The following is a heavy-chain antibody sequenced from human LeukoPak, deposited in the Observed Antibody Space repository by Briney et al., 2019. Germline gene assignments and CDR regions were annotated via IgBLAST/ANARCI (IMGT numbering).Heavy chain of an antibody. J-gene: IGHJ3*02. D-gene: IGHD3-3*01. CDR2: ISWDGGST. CDR3: ARVGGPWRFDNAFDI. CDR1: GFTFDDYA. V-gene: IGHV3-43D*03. Sequence: GGSLRLSCAASGFTFDDYAMHWVRQAPGKGLEWVSLISWDGGSTYYADSVKGRFTISRDNAKNSLYLQMNSLRAEDTAVYYCARVGGPWRFDNAFDIWGQGTMVTVSS.